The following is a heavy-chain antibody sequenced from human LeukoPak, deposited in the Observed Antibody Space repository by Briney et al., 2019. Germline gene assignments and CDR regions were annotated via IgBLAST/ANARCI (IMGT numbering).Heavy chain of an antibody. CDR2: IKEDGTEK. J-gene: IGHJ6*03. CDR1: GFTFNSYW. Sequence: GGSPRLSCVASGFTFNSYWMSWVRQAPGKGLEWVANIKEDGTEKYYVDSVRGRFTLSRDNAENSLYLQMSSLRAEDTAVYYCARDHHDVLTGYYSNYYNYYYMDVWGKGTTVTVSS. D-gene: IGHD3-9*01. V-gene: IGHV3-7*01. CDR3: ARDHHDVLTGYYSNYYNYYYMDV.